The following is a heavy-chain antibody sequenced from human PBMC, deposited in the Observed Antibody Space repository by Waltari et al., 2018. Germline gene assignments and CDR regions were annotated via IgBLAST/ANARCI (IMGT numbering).Heavy chain of an antibody. CDR2: IYSTGSTK. D-gene: IGHD5-12*01. CDR3: ARGYRKAFDI. V-gene: IGHV3-48*04. Sequence: EVQLAESGGGLVQPGGSLRLSCAASGFTFSDFSMNWVRQAPGKGLEWVSYIYSTGSTKYYADSVKGRFTISRDNAQNSLSLQMNSLRADDTAIYYCARGYRKAFDIWGRGTMVTVSS. CDR1: GFTFSDFS. J-gene: IGHJ3*02.